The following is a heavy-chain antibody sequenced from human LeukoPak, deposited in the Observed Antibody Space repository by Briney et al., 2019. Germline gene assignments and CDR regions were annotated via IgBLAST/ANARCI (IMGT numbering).Heavy chain of an antibody. CDR3: ARGPIQQLVPYYFDY. CDR1: GGSISSSSYY. CDR2: IYYSGST. D-gene: IGHD6-6*01. J-gene: IGHJ4*02. Sequence: PSETLSLTCTVSGGSISSSSYYWGWIRQPPGKGLEWIGSIYYSGSTYYNPSLKSRVTISVDTSKNQFSPKLSSVTAADTAVYYCARGPIQQLVPYYFDYWGQGTLVTVSS. V-gene: IGHV4-39*07.